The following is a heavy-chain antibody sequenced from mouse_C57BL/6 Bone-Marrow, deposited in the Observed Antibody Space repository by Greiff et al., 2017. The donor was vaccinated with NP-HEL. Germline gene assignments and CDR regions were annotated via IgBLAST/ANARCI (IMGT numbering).Heavy chain of an antibody. CDR3: GHEGYAMDY. CDR1: GYTFTSYW. V-gene: IGHV1-7*01. Sequence: VQLQQSGAELAKPGASVKLSCTASGYTFTSYWMHWVKQRPGQGLEWIGYINPSSGYTKYNQKFQDQATLTADKSSSTAYMQLSSLTYEDSAVYYCGHEGYAMDYWGQGTSVTVSS. J-gene: IGHJ4*01. CDR2: INPSSGYT.